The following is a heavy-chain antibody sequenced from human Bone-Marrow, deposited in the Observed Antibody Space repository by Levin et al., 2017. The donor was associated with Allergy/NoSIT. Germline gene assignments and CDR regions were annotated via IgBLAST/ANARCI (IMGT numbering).Heavy chain of an antibody. CDR3: ARLGCSTTKCFDAMDV. J-gene: IGHJ6*02. D-gene: IGHD2/OR15-2a*01. CDR2: IKQDGSEQ. V-gene: IGHV3-7*01. CDR1: GFIFTTYW. Sequence: SCAASGFIFTTYWMSWVRQVPGRGLEWVASIKQDGSEQFYVDSVKGRFTISRDNAKNSLYLQVTSLRAEDTAVYHCARLGCSTTKCFDAMDVWGQGTTVTVSS.